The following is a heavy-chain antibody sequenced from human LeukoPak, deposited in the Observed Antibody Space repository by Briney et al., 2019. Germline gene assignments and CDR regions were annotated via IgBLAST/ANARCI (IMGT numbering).Heavy chain of an antibody. Sequence: SETLSLTCAVYGGSFSGYYWSWIRQPPGKGLEWIGEINHSGSTNYNPSLKSRVTISVDTSKNQFSLKLSSVTAADTAVYYCARGPTGSCSSTSCYLEYAFDIWGQGTMVTVSS. CDR1: GGSFSGYY. CDR2: INHSGST. J-gene: IGHJ3*02. V-gene: IGHV4-34*01. D-gene: IGHD2-2*01. CDR3: ARGPTGSCSSTSCYLEYAFDI.